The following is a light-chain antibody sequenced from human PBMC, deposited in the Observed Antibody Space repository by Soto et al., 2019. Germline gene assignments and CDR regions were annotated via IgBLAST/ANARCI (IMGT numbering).Light chain of an antibody. CDR2: DAL. CDR1: QSVSSY. V-gene: IGKV3-11*01. Sequence: EIVLTQSPATLSLSPGERATLSCRASQSVSSYLAWYQQKPGQAPRLLIDDALDRATGIPARFSGSGSGTDFTLTISSLEAEDFAVYYCQQRSTWPIPFGQGGRLAIK. J-gene: IGKJ5*01. CDR3: QQRSTWPIP.